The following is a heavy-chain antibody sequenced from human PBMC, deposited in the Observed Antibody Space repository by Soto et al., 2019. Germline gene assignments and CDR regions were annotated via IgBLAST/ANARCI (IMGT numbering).Heavy chain of an antibody. Sequence: GGSLRLSCAASGFTFSDYGMHWVRQAPGKGLEWVAVIWYDGINKYYADSVKGRFTISRDNSKKTLFLQMNSLRAEDTAVYYCARLQSDYYFGMDVWGQGTTVTVSS. D-gene: IGHD6-19*01. CDR2: IWYDGINK. CDR3: ARLQSDYYFGMDV. CDR1: GFTFSDYG. V-gene: IGHV3-33*01. J-gene: IGHJ6*02.